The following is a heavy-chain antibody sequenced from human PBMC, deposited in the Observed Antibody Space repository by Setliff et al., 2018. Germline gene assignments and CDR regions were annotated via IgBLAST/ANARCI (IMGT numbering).Heavy chain of an antibody. CDR3: ARDGGELRRDILTGYQAYYYYYGMDV. CDR2: IYTSGRT. CDR1: GGPISSGSYY. Sequence: SETLSLTCTVSGGPISSGSYYWRWIRQPAGKGLEWIGRIYTSGRTNYNPSLKSRVTMSVDTSMNQFSLKLSSVTAADTAVYYCARDGGELRRDILTGYQAYYYYYGMDVWGQGTTVTVSS. V-gene: IGHV4-61*02. J-gene: IGHJ6*02. D-gene: IGHD3-9*01.